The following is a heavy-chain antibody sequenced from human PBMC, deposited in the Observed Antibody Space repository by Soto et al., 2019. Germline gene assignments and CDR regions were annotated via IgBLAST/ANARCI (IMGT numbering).Heavy chain of an antibody. CDR3: ARSKTRYSSPDY. Sequence: QVQLQESGPGLVTPSETLSLTCTVSGDSINKYQWSWVRQPPGKGLEWIGCFDFSTNYNPALNSRVTISVDRSKNHFSLKLTSVTAADTAVYFCARSKTRYSSPDYWGQGTLVTVSS. CDR1: GDSINKYQ. CDR2: FDFST. J-gene: IGHJ4*02. V-gene: IGHV4-59*08. D-gene: IGHD3-22*01.